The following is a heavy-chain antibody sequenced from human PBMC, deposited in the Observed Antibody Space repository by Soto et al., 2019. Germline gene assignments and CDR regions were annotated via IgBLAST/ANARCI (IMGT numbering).Heavy chain of an antibody. CDR1: GGTFSSYA. Sequence: ASVKVSCKASGGTFSSYAISWVRQAPGQGLEWMGGIIPIFGTANYAQKFQGRVTITADKSTSTAYMELSSLRPEDTAVYYCARGREKGDYVSGGYSWFDPWGQGTLVTVSS. J-gene: IGHJ5*02. CDR2: IIPIFGTA. D-gene: IGHD4-17*01. CDR3: ARGREKGDYVSGGYSWFDP. V-gene: IGHV1-69*06.